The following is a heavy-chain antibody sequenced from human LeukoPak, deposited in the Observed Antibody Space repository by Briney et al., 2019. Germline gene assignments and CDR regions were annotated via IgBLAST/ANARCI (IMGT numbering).Heavy chain of an antibody. Sequence: SETLSLTCAVYGGSFSGYYWSWIRQPPGKGLEWIGEINHSGSTNYNPSLKSRVTISVDTSKNQFSLKLSSVTAADTAVYYCARGFQGGYNFDYWGQGTLVTVSS. D-gene: IGHD5-12*01. J-gene: IGHJ4*02. CDR2: INHSGST. CDR3: ARGFQGGYNFDY. CDR1: GGSFSGYY. V-gene: IGHV4-34*01.